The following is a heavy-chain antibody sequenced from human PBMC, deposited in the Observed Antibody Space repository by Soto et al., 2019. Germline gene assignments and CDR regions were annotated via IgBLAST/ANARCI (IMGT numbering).Heavy chain of an antibody. CDR3: ARATVGASIYFYFSMDV. Sequence: GGSLRLSCAASGFTFSDYYMSWIRQAPGKGLEWVSYISSSGSTIYYADSVKGRFTISRDNAKNSLYLQMNSLRAEATTVYYCARATVGASIYFYFSMDVWGQGTTVTVSS. CDR1: GFTFSDYY. D-gene: IGHD1-26*01. V-gene: IGHV3-11*01. CDR2: ISSSGSTI. J-gene: IGHJ6*02.